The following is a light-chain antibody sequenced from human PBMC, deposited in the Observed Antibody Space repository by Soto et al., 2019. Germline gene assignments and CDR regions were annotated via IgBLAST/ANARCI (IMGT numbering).Light chain of an antibody. V-gene: IGKV4-1*01. CDR2: WAS. CDR3: QQYYSTPPA. Sequence: DIVMTQSPDSLAVSLGERATINCKSSQRVLYSSNNKNYLAWYQQKPGQPPKLLIYWASTRESGVADRFSGSGSGTDFTLTISSLQAEDVAVYYCQQYYSTPPAFGQGTKVEIK. CDR1: QRVLYSSNNKNY. J-gene: IGKJ1*01.